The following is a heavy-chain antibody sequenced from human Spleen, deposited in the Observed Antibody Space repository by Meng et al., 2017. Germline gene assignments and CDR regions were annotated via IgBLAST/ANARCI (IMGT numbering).Heavy chain of an antibody. CDR2: INCYTSGT. J-gene: IGHJ4*02. CDR1: GYTFGSYG. Sequence: QVHLLQSGPEVKKPGASVRVSCKASGYTFGSYGICWVRQAPGQGLEWLGTINCYTSGTAYARKFQGRITLTRDTSTTTVYMDLGSLGSDDTAFYYCAREKSPGHFDYFGQGILVTVSS. V-gene: IGHV1-18*01. CDR3: AREKSPGHFDY.